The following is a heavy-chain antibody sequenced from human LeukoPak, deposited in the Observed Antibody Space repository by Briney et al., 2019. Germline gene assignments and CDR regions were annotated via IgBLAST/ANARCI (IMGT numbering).Heavy chain of an antibody. Sequence: GGSLRLSCAASGFTFSNAWMSWVRQAPGRGLEWVSTISGSGGTTYYAGSVKGRFTISRDNSKITLYLQMNSLRAEDTAVYYCAKTFYGLQSNWFDPWGQGTLVTVSS. V-gene: IGHV3-23*01. CDR1: GFTFSNAW. D-gene: IGHD2/OR15-2a*01. CDR3: AKTFYGLQSNWFDP. CDR2: ISGSGGTT. J-gene: IGHJ5*02.